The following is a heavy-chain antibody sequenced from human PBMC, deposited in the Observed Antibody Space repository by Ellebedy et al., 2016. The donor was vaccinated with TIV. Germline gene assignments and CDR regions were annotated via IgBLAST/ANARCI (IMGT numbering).Heavy chain of an antibody. CDR2: IDPSDSYT. J-gene: IGHJ4*02. Sequence: GGSLRLXXQASGYNFTNFWISWVRQMPGKGLEWVGRIDPSDSYTNYRPSLQGHVTISADKSITTAYLQWNSLKASDTAMYYCARKDFIRGTEDWGQGTLVTVSS. CDR3: ARKDFIRGTED. CDR1: GYNFTNFW. D-gene: IGHD3-10*01. V-gene: IGHV5-10-1*01.